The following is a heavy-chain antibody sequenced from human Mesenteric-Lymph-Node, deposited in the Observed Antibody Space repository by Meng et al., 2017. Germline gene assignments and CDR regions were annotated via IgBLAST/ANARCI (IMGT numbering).Heavy chain of an antibody. CDR2: MWFAGTHK. Sequence: GGSLRLSCAASGFPFSDYDMNWVRQAPGKGLEWVALMWFAGTHKCYPVSVKGRFIISGHNSKNTQYLQMNSLRADDTAVYYCARGGQWLVRDAMDVWGQGTTVTVSS. CDR3: ARGGQWLVRDAMDV. V-gene: IGHV3-33*01. J-gene: IGHJ6*02. D-gene: IGHD6-19*01. CDR1: GFPFSDYD.